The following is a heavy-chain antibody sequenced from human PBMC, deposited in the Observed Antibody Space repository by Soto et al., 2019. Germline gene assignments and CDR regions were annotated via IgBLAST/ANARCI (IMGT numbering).Heavy chain of an antibody. Sequence: GGSLRLSYAASGFTFGSYWMSWVRQAPGKGLEWVANIKQDGSEKYYVDSVKGRFTISRDSAKNSLYLQMNSLRAEDTAVYYCARERGSSGYYSYFDYWGQGTLVTVSS. J-gene: IGHJ4*02. CDR2: IKQDGSEK. CDR3: ARERGSSGYYSYFDY. V-gene: IGHV3-7*01. CDR1: GFTFGSYW. D-gene: IGHD3-22*01.